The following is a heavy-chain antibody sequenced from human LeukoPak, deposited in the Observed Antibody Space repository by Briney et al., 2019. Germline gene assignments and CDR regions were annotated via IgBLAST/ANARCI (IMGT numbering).Heavy chain of an antibody. CDR2: INHSGST. J-gene: IGHJ3*02. CDR1: GGSFSGYY. D-gene: IGHD3-9*01. Sequence: SETLSLTCAVYGGSFSGYYWSWIRQPPGKGLEWIGEINHSGSTNYNPSLKSRVTISVDTSKNQFSLKLSSVTAADTAVYYCASHPRYCDILTGYYKALDAFDIWGQGTMVTVSS. V-gene: IGHV4-34*01. CDR3: ASHPRYCDILTGYYKALDAFDI.